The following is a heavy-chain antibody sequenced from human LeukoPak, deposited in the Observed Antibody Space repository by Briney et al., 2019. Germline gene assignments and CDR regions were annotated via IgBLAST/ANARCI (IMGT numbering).Heavy chain of an antibody. Sequence: GGSLRLSCAASGFTFSSYAMSWVRQAPGKGLEWVSAISGSGGSTYYADSVKGRFTISRDNSKNTLYLQMNSLRAEDTAVYYCAKDRPKYYYGSGSLDYWGQGTLVTVSS. V-gene: IGHV3-23*01. CDR3: AKDRPKYYYGSGSLDY. CDR1: GFTFSSYA. D-gene: IGHD3-10*01. J-gene: IGHJ4*02. CDR2: ISGSGGST.